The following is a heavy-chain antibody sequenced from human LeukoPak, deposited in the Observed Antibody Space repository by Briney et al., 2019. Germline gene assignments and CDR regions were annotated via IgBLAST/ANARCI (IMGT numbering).Heavy chain of an antibody. V-gene: IGHV4-59*08. J-gene: IGHJ4*02. D-gene: IGHD6-19*01. CDR2: IYYSGST. CDR3: ARRASSGWYEY. Sequence: SETLSLTCTVSGGSISSYYWSWIRQPPGKGLEWIGYIYYSGSTNYNPSLKSRVTISVDTSKNQFSLKLSSVTAADTAVYYCARRASSGWYEYWGQGTLVTVSS. CDR1: GGSISSYY.